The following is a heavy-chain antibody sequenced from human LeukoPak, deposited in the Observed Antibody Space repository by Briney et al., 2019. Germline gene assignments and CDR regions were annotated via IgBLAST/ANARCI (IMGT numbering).Heavy chain of an antibody. Sequence: SVKVSCKASGGTFSSYAISWVRQAPGQGLEWMGGIIPIFGTANCAQKFQGRVTITADESTSTVYMELSSLRSEDTAVYYCALSRGYSSSSLAFDIWGQGTMVTVSS. CDR3: ALSRGYSSSSLAFDI. CDR2: IIPIFGTA. J-gene: IGHJ3*02. CDR1: GGTFSSYA. D-gene: IGHD6-6*01. V-gene: IGHV1-69*13.